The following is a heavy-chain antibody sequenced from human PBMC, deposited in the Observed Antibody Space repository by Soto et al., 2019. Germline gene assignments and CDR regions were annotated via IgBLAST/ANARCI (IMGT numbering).Heavy chain of an antibody. J-gene: IGHJ6*02. V-gene: IGHV4-30-4*01. CDR1: GGSISSGDYY. CDR3: ARFVVGLYYYYYGMDV. CDR2: IYYSGST. Sequence: PSETLSLTCTVSGGSISSGDYYWSWIRQPPGKGLECIGYIYYSGSTYYNPSLKSRVTISVDTSKYQFSLKLSSVTAADTAVYYCARFVVGLYYYYYGMDVWGQGTTVTVSS. D-gene: IGHD2-15*01.